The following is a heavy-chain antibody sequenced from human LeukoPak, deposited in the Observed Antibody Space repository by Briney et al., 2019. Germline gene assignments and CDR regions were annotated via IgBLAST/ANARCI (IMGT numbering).Heavy chain of an antibody. Sequence: GGSLRLSCRASGFTFSDACMSWVRQAPGKGLEWVAQIYSQSEGGTTGYAAPVKGRFTISRDDAEDTLFLQMNSLKSEDTALYYCCTDYYDFWSGPHWGQGSLVTVSS. CDR3: CTDYYDFWSGPH. V-gene: IGHV3-15*01. J-gene: IGHJ4*02. D-gene: IGHD3-3*01. CDR1: GFTFSDAC. CDR2: IYSQSEGGTT.